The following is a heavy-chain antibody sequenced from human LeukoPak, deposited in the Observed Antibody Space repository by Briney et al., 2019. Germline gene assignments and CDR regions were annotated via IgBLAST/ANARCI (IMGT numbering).Heavy chain of an antibody. CDR3: ASIGYYDFWRGAFDI. V-gene: IGHV4-59*08. J-gene: IGHJ3*02. CDR2: IYYSGST. D-gene: IGHD3-3*01. Sequence: SETLSLTCAVYGGSFSGYYWSWIRQPPGKGLEWIGYIYYSGSTNYNPSLKSRVTISVDTSKNQFSLKLSSVTAADTAVYYCASIGYYDFWRGAFDIWGQGTMVTVSS. CDR1: GGSFSGYY.